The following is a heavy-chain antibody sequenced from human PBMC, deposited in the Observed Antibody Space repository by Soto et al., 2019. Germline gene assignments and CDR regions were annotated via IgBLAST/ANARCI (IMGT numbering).Heavy chain of an antibody. J-gene: IGHJ6*02. CDR1: GDTVTGYY. Sequence: ASVKVFCKASGDTVTGYYRHSVRQAPRQGLEWMGWINPNSGGTNYAQKFQGWVTMTRDTSISTAYMELSRLRSDDTAVYYCARGKYGSGSYYYYSYYGMDVWCQGTTVTV. CDR2: INPNSGGT. V-gene: IGHV1-2*04. D-gene: IGHD3-10*01. CDR3: ARGKYGSGSYYYYSYYGMDV.